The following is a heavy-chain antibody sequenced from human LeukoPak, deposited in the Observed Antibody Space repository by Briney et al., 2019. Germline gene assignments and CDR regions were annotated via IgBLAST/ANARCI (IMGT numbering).Heavy chain of an antibody. D-gene: IGHD4-17*01. V-gene: IGHV4-61*01. CDR1: GSSISSVYY. CDR2: IYYSGTT. CDR3: AREDPQTTVPEGMDV. J-gene: IGHJ6*02. Sequence: PSETLSLTCSVSGSSISSVYYWSWIRQSPGKGLEWIGYIYYSGTTNSNPSLKSRVTISVDTSKNQFSLQLRSVTAADTAVYYCAREDPQTTVPEGMDVWGQGTTVIVSS.